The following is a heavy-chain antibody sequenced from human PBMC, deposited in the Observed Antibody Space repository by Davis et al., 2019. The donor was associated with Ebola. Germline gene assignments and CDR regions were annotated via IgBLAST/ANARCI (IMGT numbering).Heavy chain of an antibody. Sequence: GESLKISCEASGFTFSNTDMNWVRRAPGKGLEWVSNINYVGDSRGYADSVRGRFSLSRDNSKNTLYMEMNNLRVEDTAVYYCLGDPNWAFGYWGQGTLVTVSS. V-gene: IGHV3-23*01. J-gene: IGHJ4*02. CDR2: INYVGDSR. CDR1: GFTFSNTD. D-gene: IGHD3-16*01. CDR3: LGDPNWAFGY.